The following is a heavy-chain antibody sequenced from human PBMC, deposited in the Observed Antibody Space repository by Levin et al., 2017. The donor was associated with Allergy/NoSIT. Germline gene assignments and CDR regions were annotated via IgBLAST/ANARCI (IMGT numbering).Heavy chain of an antibody. CDR1: GFTFSSYA. CDR2: ISYDGSNK. V-gene: IGHV3-30-3*01. D-gene: IGHD1-7*01. CDR3: ARDWDWNYDGGDY. Sequence: PGGSLRLSCAASGFTFSSYAMHWVRQAPGKGLEWVAVISYDGSNKYYADSVKGRFTISRDNSKNTLYLQMNSLRAEDTAVYYCARDWDWNYDGGDYWGQGTLVTVSS. J-gene: IGHJ4*02.